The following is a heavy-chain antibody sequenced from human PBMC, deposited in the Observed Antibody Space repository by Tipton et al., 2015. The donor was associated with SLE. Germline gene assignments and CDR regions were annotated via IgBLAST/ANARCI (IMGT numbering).Heavy chain of an antibody. CDR3: AKGCRSYSGSFEY. CDR2: ISWDSNNI. Sequence: SLRLSCAASGFTFDDYAMHWVRQAPGKGLEWVSGISWDSNNIGYADSVEGRLTISRDNAKNSLYLQMNSLRPEDTALYYCAKGCRSYSGSFEYWGQGILVTVSS. D-gene: IGHD1-26*01. V-gene: IGHV3-9*01. J-gene: IGHJ4*02. CDR1: GFTFDDYA.